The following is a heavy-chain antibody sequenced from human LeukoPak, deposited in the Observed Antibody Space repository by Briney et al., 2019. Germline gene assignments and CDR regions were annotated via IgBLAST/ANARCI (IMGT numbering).Heavy chain of an antibody. D-gene: IGHD2-21*01. V-gene: IGHV4-31*03. CDR2: IYYSGST. CDR3: ARDVVRRGFDY. Sequence: SETLSLTCTVSGGSISSGGYYWSWIRQHPGKGLEWIGYIYYSGSTYYNPSLKSRVTISVDTSKNQFSLKLSSVTAADTAVYYCARDVVRRGFDYWGQGTLVTVSS. CDR1: GGSISSGGYY. J-gene: IGHJ4*02.